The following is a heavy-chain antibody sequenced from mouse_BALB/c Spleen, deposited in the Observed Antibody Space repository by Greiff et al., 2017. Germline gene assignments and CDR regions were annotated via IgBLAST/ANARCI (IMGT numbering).Heavy chain of an antibody. CDR1: GYTFTSYW. Sequence: QVHVKQSGAELARPGASVKLSCKASGYTFTSYWMQWVKQRPGQGLEWIGAIYPGDGDTRYTQKFKGKATLTADKSSSTAYMQLSSLASEDSAVYYCARSGGNHWYFDVWGAGTTVTVSS. V-gene: IGHV1-87*01. CDR3: ARSGGNHWYFDV. J-gene: IGHJ1*01. CDR2: IYPGDGDT. D-gene: IGHD2-1*01.